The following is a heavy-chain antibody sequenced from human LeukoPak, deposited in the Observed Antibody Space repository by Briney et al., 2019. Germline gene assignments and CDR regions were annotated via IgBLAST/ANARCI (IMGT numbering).Heavy chain of an antibody. CDR3: ARGLFLSGYLDDFDI. V-gene: IGHV3-53*01. CDR1: GFTVNNKY. CDR2: IYNDGRT. D-gene: IGHD3-22*01. J-gene: IGHJ3*02. Sequence: GGSLRLSCAASGFTVNNKYMTWVRQAPGKGLEWVSLIYNDGRTYYADSVKGRCTISRDNLKNVLYLQMNSLKVEDTASYYCARGLFLSGYLDDFDIWGQGTVVTVSS.